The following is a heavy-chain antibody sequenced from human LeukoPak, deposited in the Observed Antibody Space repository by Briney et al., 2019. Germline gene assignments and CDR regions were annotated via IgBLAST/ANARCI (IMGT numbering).Heavy chain of an antibody. CDR3: ARGYCSGGSCLKDYYYGMDV. V-gene: IGHV1-46*01. CDR2: INPSGGST. CDR1: GYTFTSYY. Sequence: ASVKVSFKASGYTFTSYYMHWVRKAAGQGVEWMGIINPSGGSTSYAHKFHGRVTITTHTSTSTVYMELSSLRSEDTAVYYCARGYCSGGSCLKDYYYGMDVWGQGTTVTVSS. J-gene: IGHJ6*02. D-gene: IGHD2-15*01.